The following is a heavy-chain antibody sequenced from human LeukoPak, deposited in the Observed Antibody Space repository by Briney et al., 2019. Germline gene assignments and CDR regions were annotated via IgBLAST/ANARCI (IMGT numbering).Heavy chain of an antibody. CDR2: ISTSSSYI. CDR3: ARDRDWNSGFDY. J-gene: IGHJ4*02. D-gene: IGHD1-7*01. V-gene: IGHV3-21*01. CDR1: GFNLSTYN. Sequence: GGSLRLSCAASGFNLSTYNMKWVRQAPRKGLEWVSSISTSSSYIYYADSVKGRFTISRDNARNSLYLQMNSLRAEDTAVYYCARDRDWNSGFDYWGQGTLVTVSS.